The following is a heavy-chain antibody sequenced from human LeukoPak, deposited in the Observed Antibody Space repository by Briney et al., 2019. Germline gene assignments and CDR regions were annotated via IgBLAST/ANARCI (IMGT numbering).Heavy chain of an antibody. D-gene: IGHD6-19*01. Sequence: MPSETLSLTCTVSGYSISNGYYWDWIRQPPGRGLEWIGNIYRSGSTSYNPSLKSRVAISVDTSKNQFSLKVNSVTAADTAVYYCARRRSSGWFYYWGQGTLVTVSS. CDR2: IYRSGST. CDR3: ARRRSSGWFYY. CDR1: GYSISNGYY. V-gene: IGHV4-38-2*02. J-gene: IGHJ4*02.